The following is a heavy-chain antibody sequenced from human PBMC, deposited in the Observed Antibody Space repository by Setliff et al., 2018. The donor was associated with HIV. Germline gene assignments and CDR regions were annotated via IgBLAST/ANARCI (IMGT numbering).Heavy chain of an antibody. J-gene: IGHJ4*01. CDR3: ARVASWGGRGYLDI. D-gene: IGHD3-3*01. CDR1: GDPINSHY. Sequence: SETLSLTCTVSGDPINSHYWSWIRQPPGEGLEWIGHISYNEYTNYNPSLKSRVTISLDTSKKHFSLTLTAVTAADSGLYYCARVASWGGRGYLDIWGQASLVTVSS. CDR2: ISYNEYT. V-gene: IGHV4-59*11.